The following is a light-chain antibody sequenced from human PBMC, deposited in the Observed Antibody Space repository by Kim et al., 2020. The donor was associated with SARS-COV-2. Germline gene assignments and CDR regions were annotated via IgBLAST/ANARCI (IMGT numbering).Light chain of an antibody. CDR1: SLRSYY. J-gene: IGLJ2*01. CDR2: GKN. CDR3: NSRDSSGNHLV. V-gene: IGLV3-19*01. Sequence: SSELPQDPAVSVALGQTVRITCQGDSLRSYYASWYQQKTGQAPVLVIYGKNNRPSGIPDRFSGSSSGNTASLTITGAQAEHEADYYCNSRDSSGNHLVFG.